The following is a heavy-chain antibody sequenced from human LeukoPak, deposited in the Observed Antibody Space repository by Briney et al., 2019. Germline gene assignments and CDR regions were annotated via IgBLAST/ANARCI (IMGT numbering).Heavy chain of an antibody. D-gene: IGHD2-2*01. CDR1: GFTFSSDW. V-gene: IGHV3-23*01. J-gene: IGHJ6*02. Sequence: GGSLRLSCAASGFTFSSDWMHWVRQAPGKGLEWVSTISGSGGSTYYADSVKGRFTISRDNSKNTLYLQMNSLRAEDTAVYYCAKVVVPDDYYYYYGMDVWGQGTTVTVSS. CDR3: AKVVVPDDYYYYYGMDV. CDR2: ISGSGGST.